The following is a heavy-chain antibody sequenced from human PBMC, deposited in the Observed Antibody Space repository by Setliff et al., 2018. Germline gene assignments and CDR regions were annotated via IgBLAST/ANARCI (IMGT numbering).Heavy chain of an antibody. Sequence: SETLSLTCAASGGTFSYYYWTLIRQPPGKGLEWVGEINHTGTTKYNPSLQSRVTISIDTSKDQFSLTVTSVTAADTAMYYCARGRNVAARLLDSWGQGTLVTVSS. V-gene: IGHV4-34*01. CDR2: INHTGTT. D-gene: IGHD6-6*01. J-gene: IGHJ4*02. CDR3: ARGRNVAARLLDS. CDR1: GGTFSYYY.